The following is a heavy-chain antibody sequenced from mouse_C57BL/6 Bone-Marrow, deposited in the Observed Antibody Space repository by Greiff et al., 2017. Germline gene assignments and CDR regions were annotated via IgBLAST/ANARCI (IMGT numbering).Heavy chain of an antibody. CDR2: IWSGGST. Sequence: QVQLQQSGPGLVQPSQSLSITCTVSGFSLTSYGVHWVRQSPGKGLEWLGVIWSGGSTDYNAAFISRLSISKDNSKSQVFFKMNSLQADDTAIYYCARKHYYGRAWFAYWGQGTLVTVSA. CDR3: ARKHYYGRAWFAY. V-gene: IGHV2-2*01. D-gene: IGHD1-1*01. J-gene: IGHJ3*01. CDR1: GFSLTSYG.